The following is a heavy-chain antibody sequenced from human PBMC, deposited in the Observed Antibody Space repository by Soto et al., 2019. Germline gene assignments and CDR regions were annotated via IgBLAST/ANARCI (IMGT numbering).Heavy chain of an antibody. J-gene: IGHJ5*02. D-gene: IGHD1-7*01. Sequence: SETLSLTCSVSGGSINSSSYFWGWVRQPPGKGLEWIGYIYNSGGTKYNPSLKSRVTISVDTSKNQFSLELSSVTAADTAVYYCARELELNWFDPWGQGTLVTVSS. CDR2: IYNSGGT. V-gene: IGHV4-61*01. CDR1: GGSINSSSYF. CDR3: ARELELNWFDP.